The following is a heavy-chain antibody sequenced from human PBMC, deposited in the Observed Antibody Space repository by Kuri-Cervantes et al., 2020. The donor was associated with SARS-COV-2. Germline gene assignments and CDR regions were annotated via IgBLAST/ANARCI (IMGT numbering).Heavy chain of an antibody. CDR3: ARAFGGDDIFDV. J-gene: IGHJ3*01. V-gene: IGHV4-30-4*08. Sequence: LRLSCSVSGDSLSSANYYWAWIRQSPHKDLEWIGYIHYSASSWTNPSLRSRAFISIDTPKNQFSLRLTSVTASDTGVYYCARAFGGDDIFDVWGQGTRVTVSS. CDR2: IHYSASS. CDR1: GDSLSSANYY. D-gene: IGHD2-21*01.